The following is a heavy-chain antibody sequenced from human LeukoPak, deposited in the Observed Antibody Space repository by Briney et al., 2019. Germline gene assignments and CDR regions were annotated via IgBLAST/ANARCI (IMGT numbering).Heavy chain of an antibody. CDR3: AKGATGGDGTYGMDV. J-gene: IGHJ6*02. D-gene: IGHD2-21*02. V-gene: IGHV3-23*01. CDR1: GFTFSSYA. CDR2: ISGGGGST. Sequence: GGSLRLSCAASGFTFSSYALSWVRQAPGKGLEWVSAISGGGGSTYYADSVKGRLTISRDNSKNTLSLQMNSLRAEDTAVYHCAKGATGGDGTYGMDVWGQGTTVTVSS.